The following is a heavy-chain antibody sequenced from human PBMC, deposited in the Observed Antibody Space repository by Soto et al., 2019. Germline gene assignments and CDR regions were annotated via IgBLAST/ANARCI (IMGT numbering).Heavy chain of an antibody. CDR1: GGSISSGGYY. J-gene: IGHJ5*02. V-gene: IGHV4-31*03. D-gene: IGHD2-15*01. CDR3: ASNDCSGGSCYDRNWFDP. CDR2: IYYSGST. Sequence: SETLSLTCTVSGGSISSGGYYWSWIRQHPGKGLEWIGYIYYSGSTYYNPSLKSRVTISVDTSKNQFSLKLSSVTAADTAVYYCASNDCSGGSCYDRNWFDPWGQGTLVTVSS.